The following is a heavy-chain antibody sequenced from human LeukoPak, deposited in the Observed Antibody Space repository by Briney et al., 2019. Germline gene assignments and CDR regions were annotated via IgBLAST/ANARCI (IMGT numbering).Heavy chain of an antibody. J-gene: IGHJ5*02. D-gene: IGHD2-2*01. CDR2: ISGGGGST. V-gene: IGHV3-23*01. Sequence: GGSLRLSCAASGFTFSSYAMSWVRQAPGKGLEWVSSISGGGGSTYYGDSVKGRFTISRDNSKNTLYLQMYSLGAEDTAVYYCARLPVAINDYFDPWGQGTLVTVSS. CDR3: ARLPVAINDYFDP. CDR1: GFTFSSYA.